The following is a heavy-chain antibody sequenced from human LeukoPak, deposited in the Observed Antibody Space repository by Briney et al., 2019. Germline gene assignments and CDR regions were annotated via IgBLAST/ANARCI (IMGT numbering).Heavy chain of an antibody. CDR1: GYTFTDFS. V-gene: IGHV1-24*01. Sequence: ASVKVSCKVSGYTFTDFSIHWVRQAPGKGLEWMGGFDPEDGETVYVQKFQGRITMTEDTSTDTTYMELSSLTSEDTAVYYCATRRGYCSSTSCYGYYFDKWGQGTLVTVSS. CDR3: ATRRGYCSSTSCYGYYFDK. J-gene: IGHJ4*02. D-gene: IGHD2-2*01. CDR2: FDPEDGET.